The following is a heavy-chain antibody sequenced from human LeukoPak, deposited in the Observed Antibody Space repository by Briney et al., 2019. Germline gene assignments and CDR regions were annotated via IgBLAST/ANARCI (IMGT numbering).Heavy chain of an antibody. CDR3: AKGPRYCSSTSCYRGDY. D-gene: IGHD2-2*01. Sequence: PGGSLRLSCAASGFTFSNYAMTWVRQAPGKGLQWVSSISDSGTSTDYADSVKGRFTIARDNSKNTVYLQMNGLRAGDTAVYYCAKGPRYCSSTSCYRGDYWGQGTLVTVSS. V-gene: IGHV3-23*01. CDR1: GFTFSNYA. CDR2: ISDSGTST. J-gene: IGHJ4*02.